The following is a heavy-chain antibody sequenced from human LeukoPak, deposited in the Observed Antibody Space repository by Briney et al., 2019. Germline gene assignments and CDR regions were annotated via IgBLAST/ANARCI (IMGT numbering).Heavy chain of an antibody. CDR3: ARVWLSHDKID. Sequence: SETLSLTCAVSGGSISSSNWWSWVRQPPGKGLEWIGEIYQSGSTNCNPSLRSRVTISVDTSKNQFSLKLGSVTAADTAVYYCARVWLSHDKIDWGQGTLVTASS. D-gene: IGHD5-12*01. V-gene: IGHV4-4*02. J-gene: IGHJ4*02. CDR1: GGSISSSNW. CDR2: IYQSGST.